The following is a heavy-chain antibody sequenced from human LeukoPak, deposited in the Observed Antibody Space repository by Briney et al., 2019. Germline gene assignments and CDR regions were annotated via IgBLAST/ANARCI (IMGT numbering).Heavy chain of an antibody. V-gene: IGHV5-51*01. D-gene: IGHD3-22*01. CDR3: ARTNYYETSGWASGLSPFDM. Sequence: GASLQISCKGSGYSFATYWIAWVRQLPGKGLEWIGVIYPVDSDTRYSPSFQGQVTISVDKSTSTAYLQWSSLKASDTAMYYCARTNYYETSGWASGLSPFDMWGRGTMVTVSS. CDR2: IYPVDSDT. J-gene: IGHJ3*02. CDR1: GYSFATYW.